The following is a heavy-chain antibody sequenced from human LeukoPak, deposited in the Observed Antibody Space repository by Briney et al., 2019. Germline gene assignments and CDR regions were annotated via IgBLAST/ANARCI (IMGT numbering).Heavy chain of an antibody. CDR3: ARPIFQPSGYYYYYMDV. Sequence: PSETLSLTCAVYGGSFSGYYWSWIRQPPGKGLEWIGEINHSGSTNYNPSLKSRVTISVDTSKNQFSLKLSSVTAADTAVYYCARPIFQPSGYYYYYMDVWGKGTTVTVSS. V-gene: IGHV4-34*01. CDR1: GGSFSGYY. D-gene: IGHD3-3*01. J-gene: IGHJ6*03. CDR2: INHSGST.